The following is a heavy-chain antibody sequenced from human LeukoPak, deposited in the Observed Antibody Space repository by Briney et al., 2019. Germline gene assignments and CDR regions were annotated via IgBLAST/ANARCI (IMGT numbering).Heavy chain of an antibody. CDR2: IYSGGST. CDR1: GFTFSNYA. V-gene: IGHV3-66*01. D-gene: IGHD2-2*02. CDR3: ARDYTSVTYYYYGMDV. J-gene: IGHJ6*02. Sequence: PGGSLRLSCVASGFTFSNYAMSWVRQAPGKGLEWVSVIYSGGSTYYADSVKGRFTISRDNSKNTLYLQMNSLRAEDTAVYYCARDYTSVTYYYYGMDVWGQGTTVTVSS.